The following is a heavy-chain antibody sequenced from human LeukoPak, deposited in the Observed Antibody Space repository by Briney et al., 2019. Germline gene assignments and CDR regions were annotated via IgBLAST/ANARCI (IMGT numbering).Heavy chain of an antibody. CDR1: GYTFTGYY. V-gene: IGHV1-2*02. D-gene: IGHD4-17*01. CDR2: INPNSGGT. Sequence: GASVKVSCKASGYTFTGYYMHWVRQAPGQGLEWMGWINPNSGGTNYAQKFQGRVTMTRDTSISTAYMELSRLRSDDTAVYYCARVHYGDNWTIDYWGQGTLVTVSS. CDR3: ARVHYGDNWTIDY. J-gene: IGHJ4*02.